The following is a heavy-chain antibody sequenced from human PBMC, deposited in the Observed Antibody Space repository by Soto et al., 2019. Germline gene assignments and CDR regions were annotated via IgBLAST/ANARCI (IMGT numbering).Heavy chain of an antibody. D-gene: IGHD2-2*01. J-gene: IGHJ6*03. Sequence: GGSLRLSCAASGFTFSSYSMNWVRQAPGKGLEWVSSISSSSSYIYYADSVKGRFTISRDNAKNSLYLQMNSLRAEDTAVYYCARRGEVYQLPGPCYYYYYYMDVWGKGTTVTVSS. CDR3: ARRGEVYQLPGPCYYYYYYMDV. CDR1: GFTFSSYS. V-gene: IGHV3-21*01. CDR2: ISSSSSYI.